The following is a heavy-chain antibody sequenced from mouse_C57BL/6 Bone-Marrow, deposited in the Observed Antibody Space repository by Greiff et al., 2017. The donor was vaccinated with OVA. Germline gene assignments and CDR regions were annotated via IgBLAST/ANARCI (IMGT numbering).Heavy chain of an antibody. CDR3: ARSGYYGLWYFDV. J-gene: IGHJ1*03. D-gene: IGHD1-2*01. CDR2: IHPNSGST. Sequence: QVQLQQPGAELVKPGASVKLSCKASGYTFTSYWMHWVKQRPGQGLEWIGMIHPNSGSTNYNEKFKSKATLTVDKSSSTAYMQLISLTSEDSAVYYCARSGYYGLWYFDVWGTGTTVTVSS. CDR1: GYTFTSYW. V-gene: IGHV1-64*01.